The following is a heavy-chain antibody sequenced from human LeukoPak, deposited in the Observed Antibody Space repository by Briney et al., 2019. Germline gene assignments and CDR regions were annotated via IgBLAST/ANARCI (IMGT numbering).Heavy chain of an antibody. CDR2: ISYDGSNK. D-gene: IGHD6-13*01. Sequence: AGGSLRLSCAASGFTFSSYAMHWVRQAPGKGLEWVAVISYDGSNKYYADSVKGRFTISRDNSKNTLYLQMNSLRAEDTAVYYCARASSSWTVYYYYGMDVWGQGTTVTVSS. CDR1: GFTFSSYA. V-gene: IGHV3-30*04. CDR3: ARASSSWTVYYYYGMDV. J-gene: IGHJ6*02.